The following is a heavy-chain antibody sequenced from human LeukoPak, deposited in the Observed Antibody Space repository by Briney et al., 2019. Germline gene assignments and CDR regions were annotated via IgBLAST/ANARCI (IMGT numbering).Heavy chain of an antibody. V-gene: IGHV3-33*01. CDR2: IWYDGSNK. CDR3: ARDGDAYYDFWSGYQGFDY. J-gene: IGHJ4*02. CDR1: GFTFSSYG. Sequence: GGSLRLSCAASGFTFSSYGMHWVRQAPGKGLEWVAVIWYDGSNKYHADSVKGRFTISRDNSKNTLYLQMNSLRAEDTAVYYCARDGDAYYDFWSGYQGFDYWGQGTLVTVSS. D-gene: IGHD3-3*01.